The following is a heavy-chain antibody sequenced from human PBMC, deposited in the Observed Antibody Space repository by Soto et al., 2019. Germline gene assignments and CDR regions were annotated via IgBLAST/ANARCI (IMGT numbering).Heavy chain of an antibody. CDR1: GGTFSSHA. CDR3: ARSVRYTYGLTY. V-gene: IGHV1-69*12. CDR2: TIPIYDTT. Sequence: QVQLVQSGAEVRESGSSVKVSCKASGGTFSSHAVTWVRQAPGQGLEWMAGTIPIYDTTKYAQKFQGRVTITADESTNTAYMELGSLTSEDTAVYYCARSVRYTYGLTYWGQGTLVTVSS. D-gene: IGHD5-18*01. J-gene: IGHJ4*02.